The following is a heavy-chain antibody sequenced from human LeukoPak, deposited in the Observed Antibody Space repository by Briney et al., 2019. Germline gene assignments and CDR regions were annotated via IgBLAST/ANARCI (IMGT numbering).Heavy chain of an antibody. CDR2: IIPIFGTA. D-gene: IGHD3-10*01. CDR3: ARGHMVRGASYYYYYYMDV. Sequence: GASVKVSCKASGGTFTSYAISWVRQAPGQGLEWMGGIIPIFGTANYAQKFQGRVTITADESTSTAYMELSRLRSEDTAVYHCARGHMVRGASYYYYYYMDVWGKGTTVTISS. J-gene: IGHJ6*03. V-gene: IGHV1-69*13. CDR1: GGTFTSYA.